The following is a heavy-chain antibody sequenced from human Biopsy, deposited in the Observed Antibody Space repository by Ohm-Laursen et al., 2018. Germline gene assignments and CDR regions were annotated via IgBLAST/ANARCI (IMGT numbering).Heavy chain of an antibody. CDR1: AGSVTGYY. V-gene: IGHV4-59*02. Sequence: SDTLSLTCDVSAGSVTGYYWSWIRKSPGKGLEWLAYISYTGGITSNPSLNGRATMSLDTSKNQFSLRLIYVTAADTAVYYCARMPHFDYWGQGILVTVSS. CDR2: ISYTGGI. CDR3: ARMPHFDY. J-gene: IGHJ4*02. D-gene: IGHD2-2*01.